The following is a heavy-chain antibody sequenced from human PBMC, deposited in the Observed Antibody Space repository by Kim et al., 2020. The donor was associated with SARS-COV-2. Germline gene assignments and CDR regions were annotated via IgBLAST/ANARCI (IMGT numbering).Heavy chain of an antibody. J-gene: IGHJ6*02. V-gene: IGHV4-34*01. Sequence: SETLSLTCAVYGGSFSGYYWSWIRQPPGKGLEWIGEINHSGSTNYNPSLKSRVTISVDTSKNQFSLKLSSVTAADTAVYYCARVRDYGDHRGYRETWGQGTTVTVSS. CDR3: ARVRDYGDHRGYRET. CDR1: GGSFSGYY. D-gene: IGHD4-17*01. CDR2: INHSGST.